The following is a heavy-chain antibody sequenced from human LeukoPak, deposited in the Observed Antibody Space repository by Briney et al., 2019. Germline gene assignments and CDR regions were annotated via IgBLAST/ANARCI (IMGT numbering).Heavy chain of an antibody. CDR2: IKSDGST. CDR3: ARAPSEIGGYYPEYFRH. D-gene: IGHD3-22*01. J-gene: IGHJ1*01. Sequence: GGSLRLSCAASGFTFSSYWMHWVLQAAGKGLVWVSRIKSDGSTNYADSVKGRFTISRDNAKNTVSLQMNSLRAEDTGVYYCARAPSEIGGYYPEYFRHWGQGTLVTVSS. CDR1: GFTFSSYW. V-gene: IGHV3-74*01.